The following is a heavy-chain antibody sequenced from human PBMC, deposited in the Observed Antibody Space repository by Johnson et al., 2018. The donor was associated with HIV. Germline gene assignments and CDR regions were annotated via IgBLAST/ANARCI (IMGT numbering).Heavy chain of an antibody. V-gene: IGHV3-43D*03. CDR2: IRWDGAIT. CDR3: ARAEISEGRVGDFAFDI. J-gene: IGHJ3*02. CDR1: GFTFDDYA. Sequence: VQLVESGGVVVQPGGSMRLSCAASGFTFDDYAMHWVRQAPGNGLEWVSLIRWDGAITHYADSVKGRFTISRDNSRNSLYLQMKSLRPEDTALYYCARAEISEGRVGDFAFDIWGRGTMVTVSS. D-gene: IGHD3-10*01.